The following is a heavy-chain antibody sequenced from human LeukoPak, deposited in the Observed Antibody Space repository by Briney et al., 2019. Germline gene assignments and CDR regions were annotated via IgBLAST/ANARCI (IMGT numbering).Heavy chain of an antibody. CDR3: ARSRYSSGWYYFDY. D-gene: IGHD6-19*01. V-gene: IGHV4-61*01. CDR2: IYYSGST. J-gene: IGHJ4*02. Sequence: SETLFLTCTVSGGSVNSRYHYWSWVRQPPGKGLEWIGYIYYSGSTNYNPSLKSRVTILIDTSKNQFSLNLRSVTAADTAMYYCARSRYSSGWYYFDYWGQGTLVTVSS. CDR1: GGSVNSRYHY.